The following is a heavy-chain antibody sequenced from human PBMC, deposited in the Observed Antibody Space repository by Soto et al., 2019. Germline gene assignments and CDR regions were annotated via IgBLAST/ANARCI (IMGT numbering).Heavy chain of an antibody. Sequence: ASVKVSCKASGYTFTSYAMHWVRQAPGQRLEWMGWINAGNGNTKYSQKFQGRVTITRDTSASTAYMELSSLRAEDTAVYYCTKPTLGGYKYGSDPTQSIDYWGQGTLVTVSS. V-gene: IGHV1-3*01. CDR3: TKPTLGGYKYGSDPTQSIDY. CDR2: INAGNGNT. J-gene: IGHJ4*02. CDR1: GYTFTSYA. D-gene: IGHD5-18*01.